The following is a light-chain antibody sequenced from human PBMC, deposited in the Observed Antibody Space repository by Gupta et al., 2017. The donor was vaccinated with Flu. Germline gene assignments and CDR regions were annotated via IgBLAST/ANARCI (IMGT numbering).Light chain of an antibody. CDR1: QSVSSN. CDR3: LQDNNWPWT. J-gene: IGKJ1*01. V-gene: IGKV3-15*01. CDR2: GAS. Sequence: EIVLTQSPATLSVSPGARATLSCRASQSVSSNLAWYQQKPGQAPRLLIYGASTRATGIPARFSGSGSGTEFTLTISSLQSEDFAVYYCLQDNNWPWTFGQGTKVEIK.